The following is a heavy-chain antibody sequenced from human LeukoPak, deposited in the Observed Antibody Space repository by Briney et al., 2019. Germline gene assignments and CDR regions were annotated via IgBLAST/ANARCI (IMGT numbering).Heavy chain of an antibody. CDR1: GGSISTGSYY. CDR2: IYYSGNT. J-gene: IGHJ4*02. D-gene: IGHD5-12*01. Sequence: SETLSLTCTVSGGSISTGSYYWGWIRQPPGKGLEWIGNIYYSGNTYYNPSLKSRVTISIDTSKNQFSLQLSSVTAADTAVYFCARLLIVASDNYFDYWGQGTLVTVSS. V-gene: IGHV4-39*01. CDR3: ARLLIVASDNYFDY.